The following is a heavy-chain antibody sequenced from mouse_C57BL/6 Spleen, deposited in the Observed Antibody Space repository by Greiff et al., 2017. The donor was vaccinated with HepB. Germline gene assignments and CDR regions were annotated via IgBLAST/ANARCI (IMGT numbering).Heavy chain of an antibody. J-gene: IGHJ2*01. Sequence: QVHVKQSGAELARPGASVKLSCKASGYTFTSYGISWVKQRTGQGLEWIGEIYPRSGNTNYNEKFKGKATLTADKSSSTAYMELRSLTSEDSAVYFCARGGGLLRVYYFDYWGQGTTLTVSS. V-gene: IGHV1-81*01. CDR2: IYPRSGNT. CDR1: GYTFTSYG. CDR3: ARGGGLLRVYYFDY. D-gene: IGHD1-1*01.